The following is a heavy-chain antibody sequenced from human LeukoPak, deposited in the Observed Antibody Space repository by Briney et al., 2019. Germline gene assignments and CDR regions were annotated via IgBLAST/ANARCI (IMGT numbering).Heavy chain of an antibody. J-gene: IGHJ5*02. CDR2: LNQDGSVK. Sequence: PGGSLRLSSAPSGLTFTGYCMTWVRQAPRKGLEGVAKLNQDGSVKFYVDSVKGRFTISRDNAKNSLFLQMNSLRAEDTAVYYCARDAYSDASESWGQGTLVTVSS. CDR1: GLTFTGYC. CDR3: ARDAYSDASES. D-gene: IGHD5-18*01. V-gene: IGHV3-7*01.